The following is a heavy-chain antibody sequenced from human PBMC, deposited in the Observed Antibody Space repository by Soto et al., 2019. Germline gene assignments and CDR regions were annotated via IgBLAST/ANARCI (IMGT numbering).Heavy chain of an antibody. Sequence: EVQLLESGGGLVQPGGSLRLSFAASGFTFSSYARSWVRQAPGKGLEWVSAISGSGGSTYYADSVKGRFTISRDNSKNTLYLQMNSLRAEDTAVYYCAKNWLTVYYYYGMDVWGQGTTVTVSS. CDR2: ISGSGGST. V-gene: IGHV3-23*01. CDR1: GFTFSSYA. J-gene: IGHJ6*02. D-gene: IGHD3-22*01. CDR3: AKNWLTVYYYYGMDV.